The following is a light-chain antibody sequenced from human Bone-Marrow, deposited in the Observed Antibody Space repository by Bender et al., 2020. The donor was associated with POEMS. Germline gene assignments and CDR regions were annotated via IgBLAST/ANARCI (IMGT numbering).Light chain of an antibody. Sequence: QSALSQPRSVSGSPGQSVTISCTGSSSDIGFYKFVSWYQHHPGKAPKLMIYEATKRPSGVPDRFSASKSGNTASLTVSGLQAEDEADYYCSSYAGSNNLVFGGGTKVTVL. J-gene: IGLJ2*01. CDR3: SSYAGSNNLV. CDR1: SSDIGFYKF. CDR2: EAT. V-gene: IGLV2-8*01.